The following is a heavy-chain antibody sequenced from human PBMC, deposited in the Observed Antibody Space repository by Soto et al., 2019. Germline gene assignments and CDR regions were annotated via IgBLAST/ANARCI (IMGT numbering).Heavy chain of an antibody. D-gene: IGHD2-8*02. V-gene: IGHV1-18*01. CDR2: ISGYNGNT. CDR1: HIALPRCG. Sequence: SAEVSWQSSHIALPRCGRRWVRQDPGQGLEWMGWISGYNGNTKYAQKFQDRVTMTADTSTRTAFMEVRSLTSDDTGVYFCAATGGNYFGLDVWGQGTTVTGTS. CDR3: AATGGNYFGLDV. J-gene: IGHJ6*02.